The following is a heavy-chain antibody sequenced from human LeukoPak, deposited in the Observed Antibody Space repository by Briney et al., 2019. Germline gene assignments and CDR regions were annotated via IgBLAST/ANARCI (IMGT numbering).Heavy chain of an antibody. CDR1: GYTFTSYG. J-gene: IGHJ4*02. CDR2: ISAYNGKT. Sequence: ASVKVSCKASGYTFTSYGISWVRQAPGQGLEWMGWISAYNGKTNYAQKLQGRVTMTTVTSTSTAYMDLRSLRSDDTAVYYCARGGYCSGGSCYSGYWGQGTLVTVSS. D-gene: IGHD2-15*01. V-gene: IGHV1-18*01. CDR3: ARGGYCSGGSCYSGY.